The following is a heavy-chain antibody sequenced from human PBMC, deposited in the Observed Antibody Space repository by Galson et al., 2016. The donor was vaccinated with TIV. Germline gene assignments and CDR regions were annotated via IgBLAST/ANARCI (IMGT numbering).Heavy chain of an antibody. J-gene: IGHJ4*02. CDR1: GFSLTTHGMC. V-gene: IGHV2-70*17. D-gene: IGHD5-24*01. CDR2: TDWDGDK. CDR3: ARSSIRDVSTHRFFDY. Sequence: PALVKPTQTLTLTCTFSGFSLTTHGMCVSWIRQPPGKGLEWLARTDWDGDKFYSTSLQTRLSISKDTSRNQVVLTLSNVDPVDTATYFCARSSIRDVSTHRFFDYWGQGTLVTVSP.